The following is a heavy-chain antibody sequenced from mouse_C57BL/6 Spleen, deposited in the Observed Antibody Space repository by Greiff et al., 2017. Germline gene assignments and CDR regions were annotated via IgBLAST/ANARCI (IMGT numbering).Heavy chain of an antibody. CDR2: ISYDGSN. Sequence: VQLKESGPGLVKPSQSLSLTCSVTGYSITSGYYWNWIRQFPGNKLEWMGYISYDGSNNYNPSLKNRISITRDTSKNQFFLKLNSVTTEDTATYYCARDPRLGDFDYWGQGTTLTVSS. V-gene: IGHV3-6*01. CDR1: GYSITSGYY. J-gene: IGHJ2*01. CDR3: ARDPRLGDFDY.